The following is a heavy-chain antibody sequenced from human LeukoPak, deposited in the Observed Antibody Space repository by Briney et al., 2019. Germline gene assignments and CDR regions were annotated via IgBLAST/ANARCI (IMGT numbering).Heavy chain of an antibody. CDR3: AKSLTAYLHDAFDI. V-gene: IGHV3-23*01. CDR1: GFTFSSYA. D-gene: IGHD3-9*01. J-gene: IGHJ3*02. CDR2: ISGSGDTT. Sequence: GGSLRLSCAASGFTFSSYAMSWVRQAPGKGLEWVSSISGSGDTTYYADSVKGRFTISRDNSKNTLYLQMNSLRVEDTAVYFCAKSLTAYLHDAFDIWGQGTMITVSS.